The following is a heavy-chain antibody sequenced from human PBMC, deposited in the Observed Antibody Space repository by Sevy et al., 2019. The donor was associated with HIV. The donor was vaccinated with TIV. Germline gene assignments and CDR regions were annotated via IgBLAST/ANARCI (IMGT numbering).Heavy chain of an antibody. CDR3: ARDLLRVHNSLGEYYYYGMDV. J-gene: IGHJ6*02. V-gene: IGHV3-21*01. CDR2: ISSSSSYI. Sequence: GGSLRLSCAASGFTFSSYSMNWVRQAPGKGLEWDSSISSSSSYIYYADSVKGRFTISRDNAKNSLYLQMNSLRAEDTAVYYCARDLLRVHNSLGEYYYYGMDVWGQGTTVTVSS. D-gene: IGHD3-16*01. CDR1: GFTFSSYS.